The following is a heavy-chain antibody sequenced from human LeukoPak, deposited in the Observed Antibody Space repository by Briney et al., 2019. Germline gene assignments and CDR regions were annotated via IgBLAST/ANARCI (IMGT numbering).Heavy chain of an antibody. CDR3: ARKGGSGSYYQVYYYYGMDV. CDR2: ISSSGSTI. V-gene: IGHV3-48*03. CDR1: GFTFSSYE. J-gene: IGHJ6*02. Sequence: PGGSLRLSCAASGFTFSSYEMNWVRQAPGKGLEWVSYISSSGSTIYYADSVKGRFTISRDNAKNSLYLQMNSLRAEDTAVYYCARKGGSGSYYQVYYYYGMDVWGQGTTVTVSS. D-gene: IGHD3-10*01.